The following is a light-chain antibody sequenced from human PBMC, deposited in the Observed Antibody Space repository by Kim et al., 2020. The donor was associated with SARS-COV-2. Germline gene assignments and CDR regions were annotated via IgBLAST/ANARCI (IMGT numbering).Light chain of an antibody. V-gene: IGKV2-30*02. J-gene: IGKJ1*01. CDR2: RVS. CDR3: LRATRWPPWT. CDR1: QSLVHSDGSSY. Sequence: DVVMTQSPLFLPVTLGQPASISCRPSQSLVHSDGSSYLDWFLQRPGQSPRRLFHRVSHRDSGVPDRFSGSGSGTDFTLNISRVEVEDVGVCYCLRATRWPPWTFGQGTKMDI.